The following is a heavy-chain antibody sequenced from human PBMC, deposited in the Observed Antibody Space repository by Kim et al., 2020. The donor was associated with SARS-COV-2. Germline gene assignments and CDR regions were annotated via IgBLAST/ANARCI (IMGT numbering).Heavy chain of an antibody. CDR3: ITGTTGYAFDI. CDR2: T. V-gene: IGHV1-2*02. Sequence: TNIAQKFKGRVTMTRDTSISTAYMELSRLRSDDTAVYFCITGTTGYAFDIWGQGTMVTVSS. D-gene: IGHD1-7*01. J-gene: IGHJ3*02.